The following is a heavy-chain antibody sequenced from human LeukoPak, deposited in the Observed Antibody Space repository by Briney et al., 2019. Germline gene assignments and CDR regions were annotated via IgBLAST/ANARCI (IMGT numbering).Heavy chain of an antibody. CDR2: ISYDGSNK. V-gene: IGHV3-30*18. Sequence: GSLRLSCAASGFTFSSYGMHWVRQAPGKGLEWVAVISYDGSNKYYAASVKGRFTISRDNSKNTLYLQMNSLRAEDTAVYYCAKDYVSYCSSTSCYNWFDPWGQGTLVTVSS. D-gene: IGHD2-2*01. J-gene: IGHJ5*02. CDR3: AKDYVSYCSSTSCYNWFDP. CDR1: GFTFSSYG.